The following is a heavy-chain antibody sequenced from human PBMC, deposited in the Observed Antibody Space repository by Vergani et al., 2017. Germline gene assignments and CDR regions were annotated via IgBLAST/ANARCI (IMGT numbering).Heavy chain of an antibody. V-gene: IGHV4-4*01. D-gene: IGHD1-26*01. CDR3: SRLNIRLWADDT. J-gene: IGHJ5*02. CDR2: IENTGNT. Sequence: QVQLQESGPGLVKPPGTLSLTCAVSGDSISSNNCWTWVRQPPGKGLEWIGFIENTGNTYKNPSLETRVRMSLDTSKNHFSLELRSVTVADTAVYFCSRLNIRLWADDTWGPGLLVNVSS. CDR1: GDSISSNNC.